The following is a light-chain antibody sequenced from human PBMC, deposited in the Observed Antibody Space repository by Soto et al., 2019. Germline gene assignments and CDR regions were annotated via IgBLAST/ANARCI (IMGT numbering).Light chain of an antibody. CDR2: GAS. J-gene: IGKJ5*01. CDR1: HSVSRN. CDR3: QQYNNWPLT. Sequence: EIGITQSPATLAVSPGESATLSCRASHSVSRNLALFQHKPGQAPRLLIYGASTRATGIAARFSGSGSGTEFTLAISSLQSEDFAVYYCQQYNNWPLTFGGGTRLEI. V-gene: IGKV3-15*01.